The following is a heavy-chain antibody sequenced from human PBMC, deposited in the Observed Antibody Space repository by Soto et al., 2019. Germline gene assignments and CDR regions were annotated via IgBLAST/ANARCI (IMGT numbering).Heavy chain of an antibody. CDR3: AREQGHSSSWYSLPPDGMDV. CDR2: NRAYNGNT. V-gene: IGHV1-18*01. Sequence: ASVKVSCKASGYTFTSYGISWVRQAPGQGHEWIGWNRAYNGNTNYAQKLQGRVTMTTDTSTSTAYIELRSLRSDDTAVYYCAREQGHSSSWYSLPPDGMDVWGQGTTVTVSS. J-gene: IGHJ6*02. D-gene: IGHD6-13*01. CDR1: GYTFTSYG.